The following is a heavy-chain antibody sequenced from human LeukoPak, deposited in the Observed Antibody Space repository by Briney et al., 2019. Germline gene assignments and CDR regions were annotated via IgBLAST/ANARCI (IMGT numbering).Heavy chain of an antibody. J-gene: IGHJ5*02. D-gene: IGHD5-12*01. V-gene: IGHV4-39*01. CDR1: GGSISSSSYY. CDR2: IYYSGST. Sequence: SETLSLTCTVSGGSISSSSYYWGWIRQPPGKGLEWIGSIYYSGSTYYNPSLKSRVTISVDTSKNQFSLKLSSVTAADTAVYYCARRGGDEGWFDPWGQGTLVTVSS. CDR3: ARRGGDEGWFDP.